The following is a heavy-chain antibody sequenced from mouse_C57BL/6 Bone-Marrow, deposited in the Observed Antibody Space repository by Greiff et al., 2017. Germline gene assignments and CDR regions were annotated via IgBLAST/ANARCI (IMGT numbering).Heavy chain of an antibody. V-gene: IGHV5-17*01. Sequence: DVHLVESGGGLVKPGGSLKLSCAASGFTFSDYGMHWVRQAPEKGLEWVAYISSGSSTIYYADTVKGRFTITRDNAKNTLFLQMTSLRSEDTAMYYCARGGYSAWFAYWGQGTLVTVSA. CDR1: GFTFSDYG. CDR2: ISSGSSTI. J-gene: IGHJ3*01. CDR3: ARGGYSAWFAY. D-gene: IGHD2-3*01.